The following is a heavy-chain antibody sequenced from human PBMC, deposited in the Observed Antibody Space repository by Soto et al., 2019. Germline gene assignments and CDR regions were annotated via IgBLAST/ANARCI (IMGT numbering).Heavy chain of an antibody. V-gene: IGHV1-18*01. CDR2: ISAYNGNT. D-gene: IGHD3-3*01. CDR1: GYTFTSYG. CDR3: ARDGLSITIFGVDAYYFDY. J-gene: IGHJ4*02. Sequence: ASVKVSCKASGYTFTSYGISWVRQAPGQGLEWMGWISAYNGNTNYAQKLQGRVTMTTDTSTRTAYMELRSLRSDDTAVYYCARDGLSITIFGVDAYYFDYWGQGTLVTVSS.